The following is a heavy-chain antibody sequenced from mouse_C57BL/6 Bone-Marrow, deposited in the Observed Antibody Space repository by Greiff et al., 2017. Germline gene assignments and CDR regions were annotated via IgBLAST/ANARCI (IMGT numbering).Heavy chain of an antibody. CDR1: GYTFTEYT. Sequence: VQLQQSGAELVKPGASVKLSCKASGYTFTEYTIHWVKQRPGQGLEWIGWFYPGGGSTKSNEKFKDKDTLTADKSSSTVYMELSRLTSGDSSVYFCARHGAPIYYGRRRGAMDYWGQGTSVTVSS. CDR3: ARHGAPIYYGRRRGAMDY. D-gene: IGHD2-1*01. V-gene: IGHV1-62-2*01. J-gene: IGHJ4*01. CDR2: FYPGGGST.